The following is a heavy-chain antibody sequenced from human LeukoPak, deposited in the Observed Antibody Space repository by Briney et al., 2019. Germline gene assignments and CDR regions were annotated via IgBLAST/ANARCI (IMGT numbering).Heavy chain of an antibody. CDR3: ATLGWLQDY. J-gene: IGHJ4*02. CDR1: GFTFDDYA. V-gene: IGHV3-9*01. CDR2: ISWNSGSI. D-gene: IGHD5-12*01. Sequence: AGGSLRLSCAASGFTFDDYAMHWVRQAPGKGLEWVSGISWNSGSIGYADSMKGRFTISRDNAKNSLYLQMNSLRAEDTAVYYCATLGWLQDYWGQGTLVTVSS.